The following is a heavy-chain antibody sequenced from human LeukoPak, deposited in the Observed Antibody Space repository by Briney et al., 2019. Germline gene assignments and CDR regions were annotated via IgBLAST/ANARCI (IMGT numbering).Heavy chain of an antibody. J-gene: IGHJ3*02. CDR1: GGSISSGGYS. CDR2: IYHSGAT. D-gene: IGHD6-13*01. CDR3: ARSITAADDAFDI. V-gene: IGHV4-30-2*01. Sequence: SETLSLTCAVSGGSISSGGYSWSWVRQPPGKGLEWIGYIYHSGATYYNPSLKSRVTISVDRSKNQFSLRLRSVTAADTAVYYCARSITAADDAFDIWGQGTMVTVSS.